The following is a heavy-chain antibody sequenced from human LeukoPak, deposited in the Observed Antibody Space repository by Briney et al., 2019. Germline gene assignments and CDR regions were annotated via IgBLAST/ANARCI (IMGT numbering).Heavy chain of an antibody. CDR1: GFTVSSNY. CDR2: IKPKTDGETT. D-gene: IGHD2-21*01. Sequence: GGSLRLSCAASGFTVSSNYMSWVRQAPGKGLEWVGRIKPKTDGETTEYAAPVKGRFSISRDDSKNMLYLQMNSLKTEDTAVYYCITPLPYSAQGGQGTLVTVSS. V-gene: IGHV3-15*01. J-gene: IGHJ4*02. CDR3: ITPLPYSAQ.